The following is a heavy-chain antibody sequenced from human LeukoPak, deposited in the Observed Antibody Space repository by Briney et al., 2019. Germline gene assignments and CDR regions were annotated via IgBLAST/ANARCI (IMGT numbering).Heavy chain of an antibody. CDR3: ARGNRPPDY. Sequence: GRSLRLSCAASGFAFSGYGMHWVRQAPGKGLEWVAVISYDGSNKYYADSVKGRFTISRDNSKNTLYLQMNSLRAEDTAVYYCARGNRPPDYWGQGTLVTVSS. J-gene: IGHJ4*02. CDR1: GFAFSGYG. CDR2: ISYDGSNK. V-gene: IGHV3-30*03.